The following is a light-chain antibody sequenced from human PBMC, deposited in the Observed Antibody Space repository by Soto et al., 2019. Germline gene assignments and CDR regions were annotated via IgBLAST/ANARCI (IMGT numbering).Light chain of an antibody. CDR3: QQRYNWPRT. J-gene: IGKJ1*01. Sequence: DIVLTQSPAILSLSPGERATLSCRASEDVGNSLAWYQQRPGQSPRLLIYDVSNRATGIPSRFSGSDSGADFPLTISSLEPDDFAIYYCQQRYNWPRTFGQGTRVEI. V-gene: IGKV3-11*01. CDR1: EDVGNS. CDR2: DVS.